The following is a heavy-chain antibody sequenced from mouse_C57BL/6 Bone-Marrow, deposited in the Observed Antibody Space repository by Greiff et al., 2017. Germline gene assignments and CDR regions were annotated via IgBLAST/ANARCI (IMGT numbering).Heavy chain of an antibody. V-gene: IGHV1-69*01. D-gene: IGHD2-5*01. CDR2: IDPSDSYT. CDR1: GYTFTSYW. J-gene: IGHJ3*01. Sequence: QVQLQQSGAELVMPGASVKLSCKASGYTFTSYWMHWVKQRPGQGLEWIGEIDPSDSYTNYNQKFKGKSTLTVDKSSSTAYMQLSSLTSDDSAVYYCARDSIYVWFAYWGQGTLVTVSA. CDR3: ARDSIYVWFAY.